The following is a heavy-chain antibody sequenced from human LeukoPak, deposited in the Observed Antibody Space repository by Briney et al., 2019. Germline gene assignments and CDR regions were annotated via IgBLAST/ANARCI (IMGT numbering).Heavy chain of an antibody. V-gene: IGHV4-34*01. D-gene: IGHD4-17*01. J-gene: IGHJ4*02. CDR3: ARELTGGDYAEFGY. CDR1: GGSFSGYF. CDR2: INHSGST. Sequence: TASETLSLTCAVYGGSFSGYFWSWIRQPPGKGLEWIGEINHSGSTKYNPSLKSRVTISVDTSKNHFSLKLSFVTAADTAVYYCARELTGGDYAEFGYWGQGTLVTVSS.